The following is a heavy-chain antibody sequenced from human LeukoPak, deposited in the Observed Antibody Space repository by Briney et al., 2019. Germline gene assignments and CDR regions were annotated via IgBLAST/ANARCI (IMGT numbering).Heavy chain of an antibody. J-gene: IGHJ4*02. CDR2: LRYDGSNE. D-gene: IGHD2-2*01. V-gene: IGHV3-30*02. CDR3: AKIEGKYQLANIPDS. Sequence: GGSLRLSFAASGFTFSYFGMQWVRQAPGKGLEWVAFLRYDGSNEYYAESVKGRFTISRDNSKNTLYLQMNSLRVEDTAAYYCAKIEGKYQLANIPDSWGQGTLVTVSS. CDR1: GFTFSYFG.